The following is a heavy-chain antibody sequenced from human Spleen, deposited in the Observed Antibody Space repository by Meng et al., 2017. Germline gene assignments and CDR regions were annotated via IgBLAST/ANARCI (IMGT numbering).Heavy chain of an antibody. CDR1: GFTFSSYA. V-gene: IGHV3-23*01. Sequence: LSLTCAASGFTFSSYAMSWVRQAPGKGLEWVSAISGSGGSTYYADSVKGRFTISRDNSKNTLYLQMNSLRAEDTAVYYCAKDYDFWSGYYFDYWGQGTLVTVSS. CDR2: ISGSGGST. J-gene: IGHJ4*02. D-gene: IGHD3-3*01. CDR3: AKDYDFWSGYYFDY.